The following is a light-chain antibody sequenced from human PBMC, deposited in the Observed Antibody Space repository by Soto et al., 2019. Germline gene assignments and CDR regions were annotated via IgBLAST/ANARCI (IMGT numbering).Light chain of an antibody. CDR2: GAS. V-gene: IGKV3-20*01. J-gene: IGKJ3*01. CDR1: QSLSSKY. Sequence: EIVLTQSPGTLSVSPGESATLSCRASQSLSSKYLSWYQQKPGQAPRLLIYGASNTATGIPDRFSGSGSGTDFTLTISRLEPEDFAVYYCQHFGSTPGSFGPGTKVDF. CDR3: QHFGSTPGS.